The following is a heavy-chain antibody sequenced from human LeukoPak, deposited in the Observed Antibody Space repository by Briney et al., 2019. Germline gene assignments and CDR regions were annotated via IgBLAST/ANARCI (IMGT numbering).Heavy chain of an antibody. CDR3: ARDGGGFLEWLSTPH. CDR2: IIPILGIA. CDR1: GGTFSSYA. Sequence: SVKVSCKASGGTFSSYAISWVRQAPGQGLEWMGRIIPILGIANYAQKFQGRVTITADKSTSTAYMELSSLRAEDTAVYYCARDGGGFLEWLSTPHWGQGTLVTVSS. V-gene: IGHV1-69*04. D-gene: IGHD3-3*01. J-gene: IGHJ4*02.